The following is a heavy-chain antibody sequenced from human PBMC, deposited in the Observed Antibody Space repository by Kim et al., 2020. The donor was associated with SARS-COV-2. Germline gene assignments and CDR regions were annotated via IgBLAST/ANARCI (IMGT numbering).Heavy chain of an antibody. D-gene: IGHD3-10*01. Sequence: GGSLRLSCTASGFTFSNYAMTWVRHVAGKGLQWIASISYTGASTHSADSLKGRFTISRDNSESTVFLQMDRLAAEDTGIYYCAKNWRRGVMDSSGQGTLVTVSS. CDR2: ISYTGAST. V-gene: IGHV3-23*01. CDR3: AKNWRRGVMDS. CDR1: GFTFSNYA. J-gene: IGHJ4*02.